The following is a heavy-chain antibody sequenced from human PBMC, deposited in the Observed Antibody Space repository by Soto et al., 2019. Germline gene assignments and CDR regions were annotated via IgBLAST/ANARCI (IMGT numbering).Heavy chain of an antibody. CDR1: GFTFSSYA. CDR3: AKGYRKLDGYNKEGFDY. V-gene: IGHV3-23*01. D-gene: IGHD5-12*01. Sequence: GGSLRLSCAASGFTFSSYAMSWVRQAPGKGLEWVSAISGSGGSTYYADSVKGRFTISRDNSKNTLYLQMNSLRAEDTAVYYCAKGYRKLDGYNKEGFDYWGQGTLVTVSS. CDR2: ISGSGGST. J-gene: IGHJ4*02.